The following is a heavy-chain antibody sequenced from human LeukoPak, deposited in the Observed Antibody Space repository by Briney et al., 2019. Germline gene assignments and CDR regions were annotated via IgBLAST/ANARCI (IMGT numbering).Heavy chain of an antibody. CDR3: ARNYYDSSGYLPSINWFDP. CDR1: GYTFTCYY. J-gene: IGHJ5*02. V-gene: IGHV1-2*02. D-gene: IGHD3-22*01. Sequence: ASVTVSCTSSGYTFTCYYMHWVRQAPGQGLEWMGWINPNSGGTNYAQKVQGRVTMTRDTSISTAYMELSRLRSDDTAVYYCARNYYDSSGYLPSINWFDPWGQGTLVTVSS. CDR2: INPNSGGT.